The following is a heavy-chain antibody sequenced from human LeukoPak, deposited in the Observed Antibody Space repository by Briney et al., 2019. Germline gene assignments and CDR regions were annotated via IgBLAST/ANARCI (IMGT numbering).Heavy chain of an antibody. D-gene: IGHD5-12*01. CDR1: GGSITSDY. Sequence: PSETLSLTCTVSGGSITSDYWSWIRQSPGKGLEWIGYIYYSGSTNYNPSLKSRVTISVDTSNNQLSLKLTSVTAADTAVYYCARGGDYGSAYDYFRYWGQGTLVSVSS. J-gene: IGHJ4*02. CDR3: ARGGDYGSAYDYFRY. CDR2: IYYSGST. V-gene: IGHV4-59*08.